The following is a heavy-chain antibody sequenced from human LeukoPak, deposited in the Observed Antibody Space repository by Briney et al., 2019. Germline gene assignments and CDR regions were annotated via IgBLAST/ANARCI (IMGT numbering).Heavy chain of an antibody. J-gene: IGHJ3*02. CDR1: GGSISSSGYY. CDR3: ARHASTMIVVVSADAFDI. D-gene: IGHD3-22*01. CDR2: IYYSGST. Sequence: SETLSLSCTVSGGSISSSGYYWGWMRQPPGKGLEWIGSIYYSGSTYYNPSLKSRVTISVDTSKNQFSLKLSSVTAADTAVYYCARHASTMIVVVSADAFDIWGQGTMVTVSS. V-gene: IGHV4-39*01.